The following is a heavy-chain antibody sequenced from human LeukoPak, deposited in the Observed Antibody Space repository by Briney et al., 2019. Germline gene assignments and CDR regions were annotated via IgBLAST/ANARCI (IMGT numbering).Heavy chain of an antibody. J-gene: IGHJ3*02. CDR1: GLTVSSSY. CDR2: IYNDGST. V-gene: IGHV3-53*01. CDR3: ARNILFAFDI. Sequence: AGGSLRLSCAASGLTVSSSYMSWVRQAPGKGLEWVSIIYNDGSTYYADSMKGRFTISRDNSKNTLYLQVNSLRAEDTATYYCARNILFAFDIWGQGTMVTVSS.